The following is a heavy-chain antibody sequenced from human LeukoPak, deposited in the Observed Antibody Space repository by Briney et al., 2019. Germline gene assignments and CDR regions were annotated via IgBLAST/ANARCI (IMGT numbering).Heavy chain of an antibody. CDR1: GFTFSSNA. D-gene: IGHD6-19*01. J-gene: IGHJ5*02. Sequence: GGSLRLSCAASGFTFSSNAMHWVRQAPGKGLEWVAVISYDGSNKYYADSVKGRFTISRDNSKSTLYLQMNSLRAEDTAVCYCARDLAIAVAGSLDPWGQGTLVTVSS. CDR3: ARDLAIAVAGSLDP. V-gene: IGHV3-30-3*01. CDR2: ISYDGSNK.